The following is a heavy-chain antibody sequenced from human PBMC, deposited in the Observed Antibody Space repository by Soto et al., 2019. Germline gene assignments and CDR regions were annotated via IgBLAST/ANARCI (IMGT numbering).Heavy chain of an antibody. CDR2: IYSDETT. CDR1: GLTVSNNY. D-gene: IGHD4-17*01. Sequence: EVQLVESGGGLVQPGGSLRLSCAASGLTVSNNYMSWVRQAPGKGLEWVSIIYSDETTYYADSVMGRFTISRDSSKNTLYLQMNSLRADDTGVYYCARDLTVTTPTFFNYWGQGTLVTVSS. CDR3: ARDLTVTTPTFFNY. V-gene: IGHV3-66*01. J-gene: IGHJ4*02.